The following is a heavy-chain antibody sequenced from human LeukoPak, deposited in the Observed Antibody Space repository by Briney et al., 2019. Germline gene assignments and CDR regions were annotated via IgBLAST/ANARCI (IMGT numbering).Heavy chain of an antibody. CDR3: ARVKVGSWDWFDP. J-gene: IGHJ5*02. CDR2: INTDGSST. V-gene: IGHV3-74*01. CDR1: GFTFSSYW. Sequence: GGSLGLSCAASGFTFSSYWMHWVRQAPGKGLVWVSRINTDGSSTSYADSVKGRFTISRDNAKNTAYLQMNSLRAEDTAVYYCARVKVGSWDWFDPWGQGTLVTVSS. D-gene: IGHD1-26*01.